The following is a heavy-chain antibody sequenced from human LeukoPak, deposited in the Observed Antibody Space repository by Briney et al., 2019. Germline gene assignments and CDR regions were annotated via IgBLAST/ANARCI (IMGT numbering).Heavy chain of an antibody. CDR3: AAYDTWGFDY. D-gene: IGHD5-12*01. CDR1: GGSISSSSYY. Sequence: PSETLSLTCTVSGGSISSSSYYWGWIRQPPGKGLEWIGSIYYSGNTYYNPSLKSRVTISVDTSKNQFSLKLSSVTAADTAVYYCAAYDTWGFDYWGQGTLVTVSS. V-gene: IGHV4-39*07. J-gene: IGHJ4*02. CDR2: IYYSGNT.